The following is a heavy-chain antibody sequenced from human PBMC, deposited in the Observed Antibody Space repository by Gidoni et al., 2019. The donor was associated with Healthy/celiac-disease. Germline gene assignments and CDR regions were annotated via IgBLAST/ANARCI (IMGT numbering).Heavy chain of an antibody. CDR1: GGPISSGGYY. J-gene: IGHJ6*02. D-gene: IGHD2-21*01. CDR3: ARAPLTVVVIAIANGMDV. V-gene: IGHV4-31*03. Sequence: QVQLQESCPGLVTPSQTLSLTCTVSGGPISSGGYYWSWIRQHPGKGLEWIGYIYYSGSTYYNPSLKSRVTISVDTSKNQFSLKLSSVTAADTAVYYCARAPLTVVVIAIANGMDVWGQGTTVTVSS. CDR2: IYYSGST.